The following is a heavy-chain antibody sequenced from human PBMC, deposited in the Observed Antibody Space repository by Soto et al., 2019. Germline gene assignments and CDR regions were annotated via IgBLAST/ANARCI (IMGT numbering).Heavy chain of an antibody. J-gene: IGHJ5*01. D-gene: IGHD3-22*01. CDR1: GDASTSYY. CDR3: ARDFYDSVGYTWFDS. Sequence: PADTRSLTCTVSGDASTSYYWGWIRQAPGKGLEWIGHIHNSGTSTHNPSLNGRVTISIDMSKKQFSLKLTSLTSADTAVYYCARDFYDSVGYTWFDSWSQGTLVTVS. CDR2: IHNSGTS. V-gene: IGHV4-59*01.